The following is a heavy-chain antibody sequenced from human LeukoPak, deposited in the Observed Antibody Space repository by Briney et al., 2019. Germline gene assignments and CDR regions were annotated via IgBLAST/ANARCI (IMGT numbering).Heavy chain of an antibody. J-gene: IGHJ4*02. CDR2: FDPEDGET. CDR3: ATAKYTAMLFDY. CDR1: GYTLTELS. V-gene: IGHV1-24*01. Sequence: ASVKVSFKVSGYTLTELSMHWVRQAHGKGLEWMGGFDPEDGETIYAQKFQGRVTMTEDTSTDTAYMELSSLRSEDTAVYYCATAKYTAMLFDYWGQGTLVNVSS. D-gene: IGHD5-18*01.